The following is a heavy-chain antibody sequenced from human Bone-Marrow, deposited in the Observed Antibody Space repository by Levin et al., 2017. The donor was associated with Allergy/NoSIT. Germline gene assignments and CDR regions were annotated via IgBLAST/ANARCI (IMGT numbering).Heavy chain of an antibody. CDR3: SRDRAGPYYFDY. CDR2: ISDRNTYI. CDR1: GFTFSDFT. J-gene: IGHJ4*02. Sequence: GGSLRLSCAASGFTFSDFTMNWVRQAPGKGLEWVSSISDRNTYIYYAGSVKGRFTISRDDAKNLLYLDMDSLRAEDTGVYYCSRDRAGPYYFDYWGQGILVTVSS. V-gene: IGHV3-21*06.